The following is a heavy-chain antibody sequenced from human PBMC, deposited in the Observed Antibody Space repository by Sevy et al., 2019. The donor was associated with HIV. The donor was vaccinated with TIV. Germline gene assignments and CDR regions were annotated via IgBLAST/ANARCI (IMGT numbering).Heavy chain of an antibody. CDR1: GYTFTSYG. V-gene: IGHV1-18*01. CDR3: ARDRVGRSSIGWDRVDAFDI. D-gene: IGHD6-25*01. Sequence: ATVKVSCKASGYTFTSYGISWVRQAPGQGLEWMGWISAYNGNTNYAQKLQGRVTMTTDTSTSTAYMELRSLRSDDTAVYYCARDRVGRSSIGWDRVDAFDIWGQGTMVTVSS. J-gene: IGHJ3*02. CDR2: ISAYNGNT.